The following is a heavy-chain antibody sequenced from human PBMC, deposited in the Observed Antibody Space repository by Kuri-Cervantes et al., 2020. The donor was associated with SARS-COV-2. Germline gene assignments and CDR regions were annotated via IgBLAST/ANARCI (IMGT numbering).Heavy chain of an antibody. CDR1: GFTFSGHW. J-gene: IGHJ3*02. Sequence: GGSLRLSCAASGFTFSGHWIHWVRQAPGKGLVWVSRINPDGSYTNNADSVKGRFSLSRDNAKNMLFLQMNSLRAEDTAVYYCARDYYYDSSYPVGGAFDIWGQGTMVTVSS. D-gene: IGHD3-22*01. CDR3: ARDYYYDSSYPVGGAFDI. CDR2: INPDGSYT. V-gene: IGHV3-74*01.